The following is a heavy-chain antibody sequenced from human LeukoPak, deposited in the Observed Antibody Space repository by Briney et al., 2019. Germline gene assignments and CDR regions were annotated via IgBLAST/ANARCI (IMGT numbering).Heavy chain of an antibody. CDR1: GYTVTNYY. J-gene: IGHJ4*02. CDR3: ARSGMWFSTND. Sequence: ASVKVSCKASGYTVTNYYMHWVRQAPGQGLEWMGMISPSISSRTYAQKFQGRVTVTSDTSTSTVYMEVSSLRSEDTAIYYCARSGMWFSTNDWGQGTLVTVSS. CDR2: ISPSISSR. V-gene: IGHV1-46*01. D-gene: IGHD2-21*01.